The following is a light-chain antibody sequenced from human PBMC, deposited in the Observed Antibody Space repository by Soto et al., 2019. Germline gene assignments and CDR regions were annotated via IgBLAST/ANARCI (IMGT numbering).Light chain of an antibody. CDR1: QSVSSY. V-gene: IGKV3-11*01. CDR2: DAS. Sequence: EIELTQSPATLSLSPGERATLSCRASQSVSSYLAWYQQKPGQAPRLLIYDASNRATGIPARFSGSGSGTDFTLTISSLEPEEFAVYYCQQRSNWPFLTFGGGTKVEIK. J-gene: IGKJ4*01. CDR3: QQRSNWPFLT.